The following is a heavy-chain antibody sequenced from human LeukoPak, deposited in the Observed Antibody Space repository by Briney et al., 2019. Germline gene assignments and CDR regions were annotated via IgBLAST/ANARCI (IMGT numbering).Heavy chain of an antibody. Sequence: ASVKVSCKASGYTFTGYYMHWVRQAPGQGLEWMGWINPNSRGTKYEQKFQGRVTMTRDTSISTAYMELSRLRSDDTAVYYCAKVSSYGFSTGDYDYWGQGTLVTVSS. CDR3: AKVSSYGFSTGDYDY. CDR1: GYTFTGYY. V-gene: IGHV1-2*02. J-gene: IGHJ4*02. D-gene: IGHD5-18*01. CDR2: INPNSRGT.